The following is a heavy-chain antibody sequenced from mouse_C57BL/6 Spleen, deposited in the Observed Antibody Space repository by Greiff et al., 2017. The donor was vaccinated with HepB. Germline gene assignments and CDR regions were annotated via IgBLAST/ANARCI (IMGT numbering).Heavy chain of an antibody. Sequence: VKLQESGPELVKPGASVKISCKASGYAFSSSWMNWVKQRPGKGLEWIGRIYPGDGDTNYNGKFKGKATLTADKSSSTAYMQLSSLTSEDSAVYFCARGGGLGRNYAMDYWGQGTSVTVSS. CDR1: GYAFSSSW. J-gene: IGHJ4*01. V-gene: IGHV1-82*01. CDR2: IYPGDGDT. CDR3: ARGGGLGRNYAMDY. D-gene: IGHD4-1*01.